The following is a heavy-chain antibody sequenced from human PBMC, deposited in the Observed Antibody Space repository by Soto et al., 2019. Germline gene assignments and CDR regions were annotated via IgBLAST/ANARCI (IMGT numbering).Heavy chain of an antibody. Sequence: GGSLRLSCAASGFTFSSYAMSWVRQAPGKGLEWVSAISGSGGSTYYADSVKGRFTISRDSSKNTLSLQMNSLRADDTAVYYCAKDRYGDYSFDFWGQGTLVTVSS. CDR1: GFTFSSYA. CDR3: AKDRYGDYSFDF. J-gene: IGHJ4*02. CDR2: ISGSGGST. D-gene: IGHD4-17*01. V-gene: IGHV3-23*01.